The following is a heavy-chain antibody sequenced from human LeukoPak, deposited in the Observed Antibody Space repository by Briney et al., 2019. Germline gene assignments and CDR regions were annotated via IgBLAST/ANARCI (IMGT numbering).Heavy chain of an antibody. J-gene: IGHJ3*02. CDR2: ISSNGGST. V-gene: IGHV3-64D*09. CDR1: VFTFSTYA. D-gene: IGHD3-22*01. CDR3: VKSMRVVVIPDAFDI. Sequence: PGGSLRLSCSASVFTFSTYAMHWVRQAPGKGLEYVSAISSNGGSTYYADSVKGRFTISRDNSKNTLYLKMSSLRAEDTAVYYCVKSMRVVVIPDAFDIWGQGTMVTVSS.